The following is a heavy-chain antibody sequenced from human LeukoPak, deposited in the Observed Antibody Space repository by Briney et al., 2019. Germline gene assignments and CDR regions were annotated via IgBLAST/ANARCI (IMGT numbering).Heavy chain of an antibody. V-gene: IGHV4-4*07. CDR3: ARTKRTSHYYFDY. J-gene: IGHJ4*02. Sequence: KASETLSLTCSVSGGSITGYCWSWIRQPAGKGLEWIGRIYPNGGTNYNPSLKSRATMSVDTSKNQFSLKLTSVTAADTAMYYCARTKRTSHYYFDYWGQGTLATVSS. CDR2: IYPNGGT. CDR1: GGSITGYC. D-gene: IGHD2-2*01.